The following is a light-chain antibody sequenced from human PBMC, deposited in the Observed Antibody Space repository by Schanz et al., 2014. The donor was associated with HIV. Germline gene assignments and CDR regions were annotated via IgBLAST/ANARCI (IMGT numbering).Light chain of an antibody. CDR2: GAS. V-gene: IGKV3-15*01. CDR1: KSVSSN. J-gene: IGKJ2*01. Sequence: EIVLTQSPATLSLSPGDRATLSCRASKSVSSNYFAWYQQKPGQAPRLLIYGASTRATGIPARFSGSGSGTEFTLTISSLQSEDFAVYYCQQYNNWPPYTFGQGTKLEIK. CDR3: QQYNNWPPYT.